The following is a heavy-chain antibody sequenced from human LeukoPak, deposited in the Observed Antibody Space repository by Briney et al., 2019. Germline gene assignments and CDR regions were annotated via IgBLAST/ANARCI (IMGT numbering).Heavy chain of an antibody. Sequence: GASVKVSCKASGYTFTGYYMHWVRQAPGQGLEWVGWINPNSGGTNYAQKFQGRVTMTRDTSISTAYMELSRLRSDDTAVYYCARDGAAKYQGCSGGSCYFDPWGQGTLVTVSS. CDR2: INPNSGGT. J-gene: IGHJ5*02. D-gene: IGHD2-15*01. V-gene: IGHV1-2*02. CDR1: GYTFTGYY. CDR3: ARDGAAKYQGCSGGSCYFDP.